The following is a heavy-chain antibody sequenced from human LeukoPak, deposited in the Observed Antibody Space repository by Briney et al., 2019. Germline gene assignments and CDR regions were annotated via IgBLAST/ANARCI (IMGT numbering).Heavy chain of an antibody. D-gene: IGHD4-23*01. J-gene: IGHJ4*02. CDR2: ISGSSGST. CDR3: ASRLVTITTPPPL. CDR1: GFTFSSYA. V-gene: IGHV3-23*01. Sequence: GASLRLSCAASGFTFSSYAMSWVRQAPGKGLEWVAAISGSSGSTNYADSVKGRFTISRDNSKNTLYMQLNSLRAEDTAVYYCASRLVTITTPPPLWGQGTLVTVSS.